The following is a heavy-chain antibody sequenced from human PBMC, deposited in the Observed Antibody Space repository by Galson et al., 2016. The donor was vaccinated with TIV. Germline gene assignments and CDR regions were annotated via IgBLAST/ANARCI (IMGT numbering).Heavy chain of an antibody. J-gene: IGHJ5*02. D-gene: IGHD3-22*01. V-gene: IGHV1-69*13. CDR3: ARGRGNYDSSGYFLFDH. CDR1: GVTFSYFA. Sequence: SVKVSCKASGVTFSYFAFSWVRQAPGQGLEWMGGIVPMFGTTNYAQKFQGSVTISADESTTTAYLELSSLRSEDTAVYYCARGRGNYDSSGYFLFDHWGQGTLVTVSS. CDR2: IVPMFGTT.